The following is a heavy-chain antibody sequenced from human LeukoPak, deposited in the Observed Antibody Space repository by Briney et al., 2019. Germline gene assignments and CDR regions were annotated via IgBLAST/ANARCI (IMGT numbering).Heavy chain of an antibody. Sequence: GRSLRLSCAASGFTFSSYGMHWVRQAPGKGLEWVAVIWYDGSNKYYADSVKGRFTISRDSSKNTLYLQMNSLRAEDTAVYYCAKEGIGYCSSTSCPHGGFDYWGQGTLVTVSS. CDR1: GFTFSSYG. CDR3: AKEGIGYCSSTSCPHGGFDY. V-gene: IGHV3-33*06. CDR2: IWYDGSNK. J-gene: IGHJ4*02. D-gene: IGHD2-2*03.